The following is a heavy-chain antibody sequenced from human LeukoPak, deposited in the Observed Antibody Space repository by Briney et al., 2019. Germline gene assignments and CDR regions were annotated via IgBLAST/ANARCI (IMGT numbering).Heavy chain of an antibody. CDR2: IYYSGST. Sequence: SETLSLTCTVSGGSISSYYWSWIRQPPGKGREWIGYIYYSGSTNYNPSLKSRVTISVDTSKNQFSLKLSSVTAADTAVYYCARREYSSGWYYFDYWGQGTLVTVSS. J-gene: IGHJ4*02. CDR1: GGSISSYY. V-gene: IGHV4-59*01. CDR3: ARREYSSGWYYFDY. D-gene: IGHD6-19*01.